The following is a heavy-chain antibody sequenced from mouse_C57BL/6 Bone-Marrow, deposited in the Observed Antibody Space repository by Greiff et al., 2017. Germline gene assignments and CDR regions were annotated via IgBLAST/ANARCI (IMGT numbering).Heavy chain of an antibody. V-gene: IGHV1-69*01. J-gene: IGHJ2*01. CDR2: IDPSDSYT. Sequence: QVPLQQPGAELVMPGASVKLSCKSSGYTFTRYWMHWVKQRPGPGLEWIGEIDPSDSYTNYNQTFKGKSTFTVDKSSSTAYMQLSSLTSEDSAVYYCARTTTVVAGDYWGQGTTLTVSS. CDR1: GYTFTRYW. D-gene: IGHD1-1*01. CDR3: ARTTTVVAGDY.